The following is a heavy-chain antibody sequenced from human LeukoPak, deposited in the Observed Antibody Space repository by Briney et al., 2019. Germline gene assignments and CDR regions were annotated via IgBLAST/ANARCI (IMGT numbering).Heavy chain of an antibody. CDR2: ISYDGSNQ. Sequence: GGSLRLSCAASGISFSEYGMHWIRQAPGKGLEWVAAISYDGSNQDYVDSVKGRFTISRDNSKNTLYLQMNSLRAEDTAVYYCAKDRAPGYYYMDVWGKGTTVTVSS. V-gene: IGHV3-30*18. J-gene: IGHJ6*03. CDR1: GISFSEYG. CDR3: AKDRAPGYYYMDV.